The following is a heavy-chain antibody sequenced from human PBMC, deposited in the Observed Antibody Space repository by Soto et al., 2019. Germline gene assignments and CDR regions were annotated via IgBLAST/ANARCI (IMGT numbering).Heavy chain of an antibody. J-gene: IGHJ1*01. Sequence: TSVKLSCEASGYTFTSNGISWVRQAPEQGLEWMGWISAYNGNTNYAQKLQGRVTMTTDTSTSTAYMELRSLRSDDTAVYYCARDLPDSSGYYPPGAEYFQHWGQGTLVTVSS. CDR2: ISAYNGNT. CDR3: ARDLPDSSGYYPPGAEYFQH. D-gene: IGHD3-22*01. V-gene: IGHV1-18*01. CDR1: GYTFTSNG.